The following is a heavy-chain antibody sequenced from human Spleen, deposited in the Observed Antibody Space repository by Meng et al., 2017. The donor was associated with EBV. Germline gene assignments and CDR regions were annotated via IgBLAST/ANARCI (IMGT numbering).Heavy chain of an antibody. CDR1: GGTFNDYA. Sequence: VRLGQLGARVKKLGSSVKVSCKASGGTFNDYAFSWVRQAPGQGLEWMGGIIPVFGTAYYAQKFQGRVTITAYKSTNTAYLEVSSLRSDDTAVYYCAANYGCDGGGCYRFDYWGQGTLVTVSS. D-gene: IGHD2-21*01. CDR3: AANYGCDGGGCYRFDY. V-gene: IGHV1-69*06. CDR2: IIPVFGTA. J-gene: IGHJ4*02.